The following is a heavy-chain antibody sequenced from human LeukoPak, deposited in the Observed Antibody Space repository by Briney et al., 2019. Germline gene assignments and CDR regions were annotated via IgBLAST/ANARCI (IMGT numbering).Heavy chain of an antibody. CDR3: ARDPRYYDFWSGYNLDYYYYGMDV. D-gene: IGHD3-3*01. Sequence: QPGRSLRLSCAASGFTFSSYGMHWVRQAPGKGLEWVAVIWYDGSNKYYADSAKGRFTISRDNSKNTLYLQMNSLRAEDTAVYYCARDPRYYDFWSGYNLDYYYYGMDVWGQGTTVTVSS. V-gene: IGHV3-33*01. CDR1: GFTFSSYG. J-gene: IGHJ6*02. CDR2: IWYDGSNK.